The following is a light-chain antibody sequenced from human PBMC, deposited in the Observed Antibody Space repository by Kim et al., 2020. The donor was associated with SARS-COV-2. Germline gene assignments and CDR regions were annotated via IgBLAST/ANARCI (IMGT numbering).Light chain of an antibody. Sequence: KTVAISCPRRSGSFGSTYVQWYQQRPGSAPTIVIYEDKRRPSGVPSRFSGSIDSSSNSASLTISGVETEDEADYYCQSYDATSLWVFGGGTRLTVL. J-gene: IGLJ3*02. CDR3: QSYDATSLWV. CDR1: SGSFGSTY. CDR2: EDK. V-gene: IGLV6-57*03.